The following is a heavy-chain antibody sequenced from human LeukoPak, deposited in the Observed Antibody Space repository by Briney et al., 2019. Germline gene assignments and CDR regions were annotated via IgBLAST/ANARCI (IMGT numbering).Heavy chain of an antibody. CDR2: ISSSSSTI. D-gene: IGHD3-3*01. CDR3: ARVLRFLEWHDAFDI. V-gene: IGHV3-48*01. CDR1: GGSISSSS. J-gene: IGHJ3*02. Sequence: ETLSLTCTVSGGSISSSSYYWGWIRQPPGKGLEWVSYISSSSSTIYYADSVKGRFTISRDNAKNSLYLQMNSLRAEDTAVYYCARVLRFLEWHDAFDIWGQGTMVTVSS.